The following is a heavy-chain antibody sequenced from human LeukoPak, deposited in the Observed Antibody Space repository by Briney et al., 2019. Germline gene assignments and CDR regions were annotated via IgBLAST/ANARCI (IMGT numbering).Heavy chain of an antibody. J-gene: IGHJ4*02. CDR3: ARGKPYGDYYFWFDY. CDR2: ISAYNGNT. V-gene: IGHV1-18*04. D-gene: IGHD4-17*01. Sequence: GASVKVSCKASGYTFTSYGISWVRQAPGQGLEWMGWISAYNGNTNYAQKLQGRVTMTTDTSTSTAYMELRSLRSDDTAVYYCARGKPYGDYYFWFDYWGQGTLVTVSS. CDR1: GYTFTSYG.